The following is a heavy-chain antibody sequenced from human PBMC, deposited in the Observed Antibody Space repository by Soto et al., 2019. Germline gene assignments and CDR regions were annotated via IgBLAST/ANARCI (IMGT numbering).Heavy chain of an antibody. Sequence: EVQLVESGGGLVKPGGSRRLSGKASGFTFISSSINWVRRAPGKGLEWVSSITATSSYIDFADSLTGRFTISRDNVNNSVFLQMNSLRAEDTGVYFCARYDAFKAFDLWGRGTMVIVSS. CDR2: ITATSSYI. V-gene: IGHV3-21*01. CDR3: ARYDAFKAFDL. CDR1: GFTFISSS. J-gene: IGHJ3*01. D-gene: IGHD3-16*01.